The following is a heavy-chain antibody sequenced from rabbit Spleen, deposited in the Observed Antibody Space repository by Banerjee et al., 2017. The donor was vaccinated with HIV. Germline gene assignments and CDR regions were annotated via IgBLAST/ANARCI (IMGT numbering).Heavy chain of an antibody. CDR1: GFDFSSYG. CDR3: ARGLLYGGVGGYVDL. CDR2: IYAGSGST. Sequence: QEQLVESGGGLVQPEGSLKLSCKASGFDFSSYGVSWVRQAPGKGLEWIACIYAGSGSTYYASWAKGRFTITRSTSLNTVTLQLHSLTAADTATYFCARGLLYGGVGGYVDLWGPGTLVTVS. V-gene: IGHV1S47*01. D-gene: IGHD1-1*01. J-gene: IGHJ4*01.